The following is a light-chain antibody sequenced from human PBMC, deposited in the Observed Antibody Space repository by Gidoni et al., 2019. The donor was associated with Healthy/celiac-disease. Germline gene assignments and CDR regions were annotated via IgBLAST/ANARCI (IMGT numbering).Light chain of an antibody. CDR1: QGISSA. J-gene: IGKJ2*04. CDR2: DAS. CDR3: QQFNSYHCS. V-gene: IGKV1-13*02. Sequence: AIQLTQSPSYLSASVGDRVTSTCRASQGISSAFAWYQQQPGKAPKLLIYDASSLESGVPSRVSGSGSGTDFTISISSLQPEDFATYYCQQFNSYHCSFGQGTKLEIK.